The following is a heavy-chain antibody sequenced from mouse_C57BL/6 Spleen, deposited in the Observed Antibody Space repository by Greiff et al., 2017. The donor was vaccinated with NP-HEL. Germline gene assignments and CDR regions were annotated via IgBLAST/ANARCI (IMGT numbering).Heavy chain of an antibody. D-gene: IGHD1-1*01. CDR2: ISSGSSTI. CDR1: GFTFSDYG. V-gene: IGHV5-17*01. J-gene: IGHJ4*01. Sequence: EVQLVESGGGLVKPGGSLKLSCAASGFTFSDYGMHWVRQAPEKGLEWVAYISSGSSTIYYADTVKGRFTISRDNDKNTLFLQMTSLRSEDTAMYYCARPYYGSSYYAMDYWGQGTSVTVSS. CDR3: ARPYYGSSYYAMDY.